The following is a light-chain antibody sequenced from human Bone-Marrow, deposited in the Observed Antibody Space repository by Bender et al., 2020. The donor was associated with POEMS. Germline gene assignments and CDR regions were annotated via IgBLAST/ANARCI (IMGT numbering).Light chain of an antibody. V-gene: IGLV1-47*01. Sequence: QSVLTQPPSASTTPGQRVTISCYGSSSNIGVNFVFWYQQLPGTAPKLLISRNDQRPSGVPDRFSGSKSGTSGSLAISGLRSEDEADYYCAAWDDSLRGPVFGGGTKLTVL. CDR1: SSNIGVNF. CDR3: AAWDDSLRGPV. CDR2: RND. J-gene: IGLJ3*02.